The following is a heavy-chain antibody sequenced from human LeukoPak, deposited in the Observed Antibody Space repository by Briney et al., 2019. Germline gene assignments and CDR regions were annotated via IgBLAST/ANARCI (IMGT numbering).Heavy chain of an antibody. Sequence: SETLSLTCTVSGGSISSGDYYWSWIRQPPGKGLEWIGYIYYSGSTYYNPSLKSRVTTSVDTSKNQFSLKLSSVTAADTAVYYCARERAGTTTAYYYYYYGMDVWGQGTTVTVSS. CDR3: ARERAGTTTAYYYYYYGMDV. D-gene: IGHD1-7*01. CDR1: GGSISSGDYY. V-gene: IGHV4-30-4*01. J-gene: IGHJ6*02. CDR2: IYYSGST.